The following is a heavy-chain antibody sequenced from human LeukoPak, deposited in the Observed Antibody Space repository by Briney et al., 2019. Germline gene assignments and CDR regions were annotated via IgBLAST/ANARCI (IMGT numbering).Heavy chain of an antibody. CDR1: GGSISSSNW. CDR2: IYHSGST. CDR3: ARAGAPYWYFDL. V-gene: IGHV4-4*02. J-gene: IGHJ2*01. Sequence: PSGTLSLTCAVSGGSISSSNWWSWVRQPPGKGLEWVGEIYHSGSTNYNPSLKSRVTMSVDTSRNQFSLKLRSVTAADTAVYYCARAGAPYWYFDLWGRGTLVTVSS. D-gene: IGHD3-10*01.